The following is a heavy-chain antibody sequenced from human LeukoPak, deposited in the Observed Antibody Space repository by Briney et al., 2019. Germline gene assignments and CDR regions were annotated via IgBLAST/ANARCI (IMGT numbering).Heavy chain of an antibody. J-gene: IGHJ5*02. CDR1: GFTFSSYA. D-gene: IGHD3-22*01. Sequence: PGGSLRLSCAASGFTFSSYAMSWVRQAPGKGLEWVSAISGSGGSTYYADSVKGRFTISRDNSKDTLYLQMNSLRAEDTAVYYCAKVDYYDSSGYYYAGVGWFDPWGQGTLVTVSS. CDR2: ISGSGGST. V-gene: IGHV3-23*01. CDR3: AKVDYYDSSGYYYAGVGWFDP.